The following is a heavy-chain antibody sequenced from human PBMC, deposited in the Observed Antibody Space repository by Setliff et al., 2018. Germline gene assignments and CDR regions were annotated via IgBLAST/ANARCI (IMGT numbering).Heavy chain of an antibody. D-gene: IGHD1-26*01. J-gene: IGHJ5*02. Sequence: SETLSLTCAVSGAAISTYHWSWLRQPPGKGLEWIGYVPYGGSTKYNPSLESRVTISIDTSKNQFSLKMRPVTAADTAIYYCARSRGVGATINWFDPWGQGTLVTVSS. CDR2: VPYGGST. CDR3: ARSRGVGATINWFDP. CDR1: GAAISTYH. V-gene: IGHV4-59*08.